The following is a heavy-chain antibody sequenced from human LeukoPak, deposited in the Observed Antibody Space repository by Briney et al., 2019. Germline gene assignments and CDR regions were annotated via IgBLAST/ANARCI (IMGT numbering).Heavy chain of an antibody. D-gene: IGHD4-11*01. CDR1: GLTFSSYN. V-gene: IGHV3-21*01. CDR3: ARGTPTTRDFDY. Sequence: RGSLTLSCAASGLTFSSYNMNWVRQAPGKGLEWVSFISSSSNYIYYTDSVKGRFTISRDNAKNSLFLQMNSLRAEDTAVYYCARGTPTTRDFDYWGQGTLVTVSS. CDR2: ISSSSNYI. J-gene: IGHJ4*02.